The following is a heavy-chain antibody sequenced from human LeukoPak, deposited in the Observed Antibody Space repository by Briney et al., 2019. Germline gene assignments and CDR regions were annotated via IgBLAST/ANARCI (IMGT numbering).Heavy chain of an antibody. CDR3: ARERYSSGWYYNWFDP. J-gene: IGHJ5*02. Sequence: PSQTLSLTCTVSGGSISSGGYYWSWTRQHPGKGLEWIGYIYYSGSTYYNPSLKSRVTISVDTSKNQFSLKLSSVTAADTAVYYCARERYSSGWYYNWFDPWGQGTLVTVSS. CDR1: GGSISSGGYY. V-gene: IGHV4-31*03. CDR2: IYYSGST. D-gene: IGHD6-19*01.